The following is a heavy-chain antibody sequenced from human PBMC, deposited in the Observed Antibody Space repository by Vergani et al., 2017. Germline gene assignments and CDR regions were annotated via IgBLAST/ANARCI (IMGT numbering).Heavy chain of an antibody. Sequence: EVQLVESGGGLVQPGGSLRLSCAASGFTVSSNYMSWVRQAPGKGLEWVSVIYSGGSTYYADSVKGRFTISRANSKNTLYLQMNSLRGEDTAVYYCAREGGGDRHTFDYWGQGTLVTVSS. CDR1: GFTVSSNY. V-gene: IGHV3-66*02. D-gene: IGHD1-14*01. CDR2: IYSGGST. CDR3: AREGGGDRHTFDY. J-gene: IGHJ4*02.